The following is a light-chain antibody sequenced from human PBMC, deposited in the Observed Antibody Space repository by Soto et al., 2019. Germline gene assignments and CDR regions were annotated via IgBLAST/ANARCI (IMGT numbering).Light chain of an antibody. Sequence: QSVLTQPASVSGSPGQSITISCTGTSSDVGYYNYVSWYRQHPGKAPRLMIYEVNNRPSGVSNRFSGSKSGNTASLTISGLQAEDEADYYCSSCTSSSTLLYVFRTGTKVTVL. CDR1: SSDVGYYNY. CDR3: SSCTSSSTLLYV. V-gene: IGLV2-14*01. J-gene: IGLJ1*01. CDR2: EVN.